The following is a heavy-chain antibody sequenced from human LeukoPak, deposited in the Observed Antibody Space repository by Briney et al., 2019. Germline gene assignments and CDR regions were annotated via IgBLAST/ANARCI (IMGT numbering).Heavy chain of an antibody. Sequence: ASVKVSCKASGYTFTSYDINWVRQATGQGLEWMGWISAYNGNTNYAQKLQGRVTMTTDTSTSTAYMELRSLRSDDTAVYYCARDTTLGNSSSWSSQGGIDYWGQGTLVTVSS. D-gene: IGHD6-13*01. V-gene: IGHV1-18*01. CDR1: GYTFTSYD. CDR3: ARDTTLGNSSSWSSQGGIDY. CDR2: ISAYNGNT. J-gene: IGHJ4*02.